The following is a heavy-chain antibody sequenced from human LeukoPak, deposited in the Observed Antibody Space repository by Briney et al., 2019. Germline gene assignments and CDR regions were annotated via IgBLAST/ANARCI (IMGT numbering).Heavy chain of an antibody. Sequence: GRSLRLSCAASGFTFSNYAMSWVRQAPGKGPEWVSDISGYGDKTYYADSVRGRFTISRDNSKNTLSLQMNSLRVEDTAVYYCARAPRGFEWFVEYWGQGNLVTVSS. J-gene: IGHJ4*02. CDR3: ARAPRGFEWFVEY. CDR1: GFTFSNYA. CDR2: ISGYGDKT. V-gene: IGHV3-23*01. D-gene: IGHD3-9*01.